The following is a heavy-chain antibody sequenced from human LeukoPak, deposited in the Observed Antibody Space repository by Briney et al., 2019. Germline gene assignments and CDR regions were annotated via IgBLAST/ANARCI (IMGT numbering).Heavy chain of an antibody. Sequence: ASVKVSCKASGYTFTSYDINWVRQATGQGLEWMGWMNPNSGNTGYAQKFQGGVTITRNTSISTAYMELSSLRSEDTAVYYCARVLYYDFWSGYSLGNYYYMDVWGKGTTVTVSS. CDR3: ARVLYYDFWSGYSLGNYYYMDV. D-gene: IGHD3-3*01. CDR2: MNPNSGNT. J-gene: IGHJ6*03. V-gene: IGHV1-8*03. CDR1: GYTFTSYD.